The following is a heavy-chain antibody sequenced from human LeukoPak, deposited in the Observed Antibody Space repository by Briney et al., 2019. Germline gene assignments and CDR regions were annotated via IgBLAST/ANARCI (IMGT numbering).Heavy chain of an antibody. D-gene: IGHD6-19*01. CDR1: GYTFTGYY. CDR3: TSLLADLHGYYFDY. J-gene: IGHJ4*02. V-gene: IGHV1-2*02. Sequence: ASVKVSCKASGYTFTGYYMHWVRQAPGQGLEWMGWINPNSCGTNYAQKFRGRVTMTRDTSISTAYTELSRLGSEDTALYYCTSLLADLHGYYFDYWGQGTLVTVSS. CDR2: INPNSCGT.